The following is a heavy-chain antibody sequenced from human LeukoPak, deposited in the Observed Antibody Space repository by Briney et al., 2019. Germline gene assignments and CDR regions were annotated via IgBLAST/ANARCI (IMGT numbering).Heavy chain of an antibody. J-gene: IGHJ3*02. CDR3: ARHYYDSSGPAFDI. V-gene: IGHV4-38-2*01. CDR2: IYHSGST. D-gene: IGHD3-22*01. Sequence: SETLSLTCAVSGYSISSGYYWGWIRQPPGKGLEWIGSIYHSGSTYYNPSLKSRDTISVDTSKNQFSLKLSSVTAADTAVYYCARHYYDSSGPAFDIWGQGTMVTVSS. CDR1: GYSISSGYY.